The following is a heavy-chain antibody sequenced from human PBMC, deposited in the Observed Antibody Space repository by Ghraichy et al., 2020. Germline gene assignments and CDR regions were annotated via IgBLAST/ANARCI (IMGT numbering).Heavy chain of an antibody. Sequence: GESLNISCAASGFTFSSYWMSWVRQAPGKGLEWVANIKQDGSEKYYVDSVKGRFTISRDNAKNSLYLQMNSLRAEDTAVYYCARGYSSGWYGFDYWGQGTLVTVSS. CDR2: IKQDGSEK. CDR3: ARGYSSGWYGFDY. D-gene: IGHD6-19*01. V-gene: IGHV3-7*03. CDR1: GFTFSSYW. J-gene: IGHJ4*02.